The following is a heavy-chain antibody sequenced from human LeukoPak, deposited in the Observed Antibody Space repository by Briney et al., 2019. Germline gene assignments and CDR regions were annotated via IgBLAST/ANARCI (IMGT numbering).Heavy chain of an antibody. Sequence: KPSETLSLTCTVSGGSISSSSYYWGWIRQPPGKGLEWIGSIYYSGSTYYNPSLKSRVTISVDTSKNQFSLKLSSVTAADTAVYYCARLILSSGYYAPPSYWGQGTLVTVSS. CDR2: IYYSGST. V-gene: IGHV4-39*01. J-gene: IGHJ4*02. D-gene: IGHD3-22*01. CDR1: GGSISSSSYY. CDR3: ARLILSSGYYAPPSY.